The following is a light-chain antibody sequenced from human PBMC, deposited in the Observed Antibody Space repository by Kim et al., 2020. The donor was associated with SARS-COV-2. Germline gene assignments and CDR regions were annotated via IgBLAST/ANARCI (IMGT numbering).Light chain of an antibody. V-gene: IGKV1-17*03. CDR3: QQHGNYPIT. CDR2: GAS. Sequence: DIQMTQSPSAMSASVGDRVTITCRASQGISNYLAWFQQKPGRVPKRLIYGASILQSGVPSRFSGGGSGTEFTLTISSLQPEDFATYYCQQHGNYPITFGQGTRLEIK. J-gene: IGKJ5*01. CDR1: QGISNY.